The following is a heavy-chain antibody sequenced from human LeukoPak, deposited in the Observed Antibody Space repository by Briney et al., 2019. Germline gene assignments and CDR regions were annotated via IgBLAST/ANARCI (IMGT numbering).Heavy chain of an antibody. V-gene: IGHV3-7*05. CDR3: AEVVVGY. D-gene: IGHD3-22*01. Sequence: GGSLRLSCAASGFTFSRFWMSWVRQAPGKGLEWVANIKTDGSEKYYVDSVKGRLTISRDNAKNSLYLQMNSLRAEDTAVYYCAEVVVGYWGQGTLVTVSS. CDR2: IKTDGSEK. J-gene: IGHJ4*02. CDR1: GFTFSRFW.